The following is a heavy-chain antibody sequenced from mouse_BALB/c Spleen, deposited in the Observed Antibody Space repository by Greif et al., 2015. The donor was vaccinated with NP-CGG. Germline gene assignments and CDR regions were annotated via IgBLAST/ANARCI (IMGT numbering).Heavy chain of an antibody. D-gene: IGHD2-2*01. CDR1: GYTFTSYW. CDR3: TRLYYGYAVHYFDY. Sequence: LQQSGSELVRPGASVKLSCKASGYTFTSYWMHWVKQRHGQGLEWIGNIYPGSGSTNYDEKFKSKGTLTVDTSSSTAYMHLSSLTSEDSAVYSCTRLYYGYAVHYFDYWGQGTTLTVSS. CDR2: IYPGSGST. V-gene: IGHV1S22*01. J-gene: IGHJ2*01.